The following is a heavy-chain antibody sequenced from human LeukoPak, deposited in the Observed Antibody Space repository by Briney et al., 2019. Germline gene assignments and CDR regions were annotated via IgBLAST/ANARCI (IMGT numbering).Heavy chain of an antibody. CDR2: ISGSGGST. V-gene: IGHV3-23*01. CDR1: GLTFSSYG. J-gene: IGHJ4*02. CDR3: AKDLYSYCGGDCYPDY. D-gene: IGHD2-21*02. Sequence: GGSLRLSCAASGLTFSSYGMSWVRQAPGKGLEWVSAISGSGGSTYYADSVKGRFTISRDNSKNTLYLQMNSLRAEDTAVYYCAKDLYSYCGGDCYPDYWGQGTLVTVSS.